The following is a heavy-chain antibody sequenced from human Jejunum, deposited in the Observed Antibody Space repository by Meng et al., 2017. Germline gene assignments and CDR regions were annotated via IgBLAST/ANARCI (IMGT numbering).Heavy chain of an antibody. J-gene: IGHJ4*02. D-gene: IGHD4-11*01. CDR2: INDSGST. CDR1: GGSISDYY. Sequence: QVKLQQWGAGLLKPSETLSLTCAVYGGSISDYYWNWIRQPPGKGLEWIGEINDSGSTNYNPSLKSRVTISVDTSKSQFYLRVSSVTAADTAVYYCARGNEYSNYGADFWGQGTLVTVSS. CDR3: ARGNEYSNYGADF. V-gene: IGHV4-34*01.